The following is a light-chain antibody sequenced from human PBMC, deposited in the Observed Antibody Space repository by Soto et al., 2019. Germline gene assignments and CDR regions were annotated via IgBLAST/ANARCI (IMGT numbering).Light chain of an antibody. CDR1: QSVSSSY. V-gene: IGKV3-20*01. Sequence: EIVLTQSPGTLSLSPGERATRSCRASQSVSSSYLAWYQQKPGQAPRLLIYGASSRATGIPDRFSGSGSGTDFTLTISRLEPEDFAVYYRQLKLTFGGGTKVEIK. CDR2: GAS. J-gene: IGKJ4*01. CDR3: QLKLT.